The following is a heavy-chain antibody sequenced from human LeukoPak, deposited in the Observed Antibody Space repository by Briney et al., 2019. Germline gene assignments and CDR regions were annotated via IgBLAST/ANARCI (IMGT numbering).Heavy chain of an antibody. CDR2: IYYSGST. CDR1: GGSISSYY. CDR3: ARHVLSYYDSSGYYYAGPLFDY. Sequence: SETLSLTCTVSGGSISSYYWSWIRQPPGKGLEWIGYIYYSGSTNYNPSLKSRVTISVDTSKNQFSLKLISVTAADTAVYYCARHVLSYYDSSGYYYAGPLFDYWGQGTLVTVSS. D-gene: IGHD3-22*01. J-gene: IGHJ4*02. V-gene: IGHV4-59*08.